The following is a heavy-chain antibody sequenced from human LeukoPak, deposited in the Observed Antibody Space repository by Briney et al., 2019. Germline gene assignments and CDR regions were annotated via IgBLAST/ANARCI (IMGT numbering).Heavy chain of an antibody. Sequence: GGSLRLSCAASGFTFSSYAMSWVRQAPAKGLEGVSAISGSGGSTYYADSVKGRFIISRDNSKNKLYLQMNSLRTEETAGDYCAKVRSYVILTGYFDYWGQGTLVTVSS. V-gene: IGHV3-23*01. D-gene: IGHD3-9*01. CDR1: GFTFSSYA. CDR3: AKVRSYVILTGYFDY. J-gene: IGHJ4*02. CDR2: ISGSGGST.